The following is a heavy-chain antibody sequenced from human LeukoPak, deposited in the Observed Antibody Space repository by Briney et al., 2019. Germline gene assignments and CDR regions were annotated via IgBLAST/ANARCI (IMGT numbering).Heavy chain of an antibody. V-gene: IGHV3-23*01. J-gene: IGHJ4*02. CDR1: GFTFSSYA. D-gene: IGHD6-13*01. CDR2: VSGTGGST. CDR3: AKVRSRAAAEAIDY. Sequence: GGSLRLSCAASGFTFSSYAMSWVRQAPGKGLEWVSDVSGTGGSTYYADSVKGRFTISRDNSKNTLYLQMNSLRAEDTAVYYCAKVRSRAAAEAIDYWGQGTLVTVSS.